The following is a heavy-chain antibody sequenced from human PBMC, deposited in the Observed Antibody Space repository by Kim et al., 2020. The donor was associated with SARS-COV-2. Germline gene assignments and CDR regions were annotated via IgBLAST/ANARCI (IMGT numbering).Heavy chain of an antibody. V-gene: IGHV3-21*01. J-gene: IGHJ4*02. CDR1: GFTFSSYS. CDR3: ARVPGIAVAGTGFDY. Sequence: GGSLRLSCAASGFTFSSYSMNWVRQAPGKGLEWVSSISSSSSYIYYADSVKGRFSISRDNAKNSLYLQMNSLRAEDTAVYYCARVPGIAVAGTGFDYWGQGTLVTVSS. D-gene: IGHD6-19*01. CDR2: ISSSSSYI.